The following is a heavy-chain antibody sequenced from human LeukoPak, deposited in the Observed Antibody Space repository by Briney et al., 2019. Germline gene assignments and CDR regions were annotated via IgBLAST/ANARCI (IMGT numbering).Heavy chain of an antibody. CDR1: GFTFSTYN. D-gene: IGHD6-19*01. CDR3: AREEYSSGGPADY. Sequence: NPGGSLRLSCAASGFTFSTYNMNWVRQAPGKGLEWVSSISGSSSYIYYADSVKGRFTISRDNAKNSLYLQMNSLRAEDTAVYYCAREEYSSGGPADYWGQGTLVTVSS. CDR2: ISGSSSYI. J-gene: IGHJ4*02. V-gene: IGHV3-21*01.